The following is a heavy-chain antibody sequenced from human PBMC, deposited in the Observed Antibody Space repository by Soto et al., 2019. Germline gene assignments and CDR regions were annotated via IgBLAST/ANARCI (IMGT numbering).Heavy chain of an antibody. V-gene: IGHV3-53*01. CDR2: IDTAGRA. J-gene: IGHJ6*02. CDR3: ARGATYYDFWSGHYTSYTYYGMDV. Sequence: EVQLVESGGGLIQPGGSLRVSCAASEFTVSSNYMTWVRQAPGKGPEWVSVIDTAGRANYAESVKGRFTNSRDNSKNTLYLQMNSLRVEDTAVYYCARGATYYDFWSGHYTSYTYYGMDVWGQGTTVTVS. CDR1: EFTVSSNY. D-gene: IGHD3-3*01.